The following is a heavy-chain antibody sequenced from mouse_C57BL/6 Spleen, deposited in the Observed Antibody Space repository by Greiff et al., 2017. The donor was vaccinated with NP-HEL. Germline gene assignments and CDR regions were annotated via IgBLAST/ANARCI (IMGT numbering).Heavy chain of an antibody. CDR3: AREGDDYFGD. V-gene: IGHV1-18*01. D-gene: IGHD2-3*01. CDR1: GYTFTDYN. CDR2: INPNNGGT. J-gene: IGHJ2*01. Sequence: EVQLQQSGPELVKPGASVKIPCKASGYTFTDYNMDWVKQSHGKSLEWIGDINPNNGGTIYNQKFKGKATLTVDKSSSTAYMELRSLTSEDTAVYYCAREGDDYFGDWGQGTTLTVSS.